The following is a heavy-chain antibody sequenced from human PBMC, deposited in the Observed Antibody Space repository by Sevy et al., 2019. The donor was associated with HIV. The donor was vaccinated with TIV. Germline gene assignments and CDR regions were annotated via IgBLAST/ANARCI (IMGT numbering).Heavy chain of an antibody. CDR1: GYTFTGYY. J-gene: IGHJ4*02. V-gene: IGHV1-2*02. CDR2: INPNSGGT. D-gene: IGHD1-26*01. Sequence: ASVKVSCKASGYTFTGYYMHWVRQAPGQELEWMGWINPNSGGTNYAQKFQGRVTMTRDTSISTAYMELSRLRSDDTAVYYCARARVGATILFYWGQGTLVTVSS. CDR3: ARARVGATILFY.